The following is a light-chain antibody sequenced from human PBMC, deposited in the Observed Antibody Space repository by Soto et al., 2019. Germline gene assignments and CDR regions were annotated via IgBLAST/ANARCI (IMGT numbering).Light chain of an antibody. CDR2: SAS. Sequence: EIVLTQSPGTLSLSPGERGTLSCRASQNLGTLYLAWFQQKSGQAPRLLIYSASRRATGIPDRFTGSGSGTDFTLTVYRVESEDFAVYFCQQYAGSPRTFGQGTKVDIK. CDR3: QQYAGSPRT. J-gene: IGKJ1*01. V-gene: IGKV3-20*01. CDR1: QNLGTLY.